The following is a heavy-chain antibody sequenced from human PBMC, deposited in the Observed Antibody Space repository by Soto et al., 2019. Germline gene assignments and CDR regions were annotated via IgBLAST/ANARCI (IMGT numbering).Heavy chain of an antibody. CDR2: ISAYNGNT. D-gene: IGHD3-9*01. V-gene: IGHV1-18*01. J-gene: IGHJ4*02. Sequence: ASVKVSCKASGYTFTSYGISWVRQAPGQGLEWMGWISAYNGNTNYAQKLQGRVTMTTDTSTSTAYMELRSLRSDDTAVYYCARVRVIYDILTGYYIGDYWGQGTLLTVSS. CDR3: ARVRVIYDILTGYYIGDY. CDR1: GYTFTSYG.